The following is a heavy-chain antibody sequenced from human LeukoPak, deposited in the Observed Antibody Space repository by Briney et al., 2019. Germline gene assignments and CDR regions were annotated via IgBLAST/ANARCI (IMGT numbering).Heavy chain of an antibody. J-gene: IGHJ6*03. D-gene: IGHD4-11*01. CDR1: GGSISSSNW. V-gene: IGHV4-4*02. CDR2: IYHSGST. CDR3: ARGTSNPFYYYYYMDV. Sequence: SETLSLTCAVSGGSISSSNWWSWVRQPPGKGLEWIGEIYHSGSTNYNPSLKSRVTISVDTSKNQFSLKLSSVTAADTAVYYCARGTSNPFYYYYYMDVWGKGTTVTVSS.